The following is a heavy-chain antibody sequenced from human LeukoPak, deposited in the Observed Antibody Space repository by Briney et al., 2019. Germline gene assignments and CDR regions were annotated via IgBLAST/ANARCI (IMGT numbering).Heavy chain of an antibody. CDR3: ARPRKTTVTTFDAFDI. J-gene: IGHJ3*02. V-gene: IGHV3-11*04. Sequence: GGSLRLSCAASGFTFSDYYMSWIRQAPGKGLEWVSYISSSGSTIYYADSVKGRFTISRDNAKNSLYLQMNSLRAEDTAVYYCARPRKTTVTTFDAFDIWGQGTMVTVSS. D-gene: IGHD4-17*01. CDR2: ISSSGSTI. CDR1: GFTFSDYY.